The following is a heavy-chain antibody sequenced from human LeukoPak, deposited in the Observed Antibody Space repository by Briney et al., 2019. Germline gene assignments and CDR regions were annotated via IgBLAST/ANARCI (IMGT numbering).Heavy chain of an antibody. Sequence: GGSLRLSCAAPGFTFSTYWMSWVRQAPGEGLEWVANIKQDGSEKYYVDSVKGRFTISRDNAKNSLYLQMNSLRAEDTAVYYCARGYSGSYTRFDYWRQGTLVTVSS. V-gene: IGHV3-7*03. J-gene: IGHJ4*02. D-gene: IGHD1-26*01. CDR2: IKQDGSEK. CDR1: GFTFSTYW. CDR3: ARGYSGSYTRFDY.